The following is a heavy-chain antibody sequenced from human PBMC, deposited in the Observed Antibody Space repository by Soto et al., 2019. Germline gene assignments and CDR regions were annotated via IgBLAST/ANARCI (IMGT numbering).Heavy chain of an antibody. Sequence: QVQLVQSGAEVKKPGSSVKVSCKASGGTFSSFAIGWVRQAPGQGLEWMGGIIPIFGTANYAQKFQGRVTITADESSSTAYMELSSLRSEDTAVYYCARDSPGIAVAGTGGYWGQGTLVTVSS. CDR1: GGTFSSFA. CDR3: ARDSPGIAVAGTGGY. D-gene: IGHD6-19*01. CDR2: IIPIFGTA. V-gene: IGHV1-69*12. J-gene: IGHJ4*02.